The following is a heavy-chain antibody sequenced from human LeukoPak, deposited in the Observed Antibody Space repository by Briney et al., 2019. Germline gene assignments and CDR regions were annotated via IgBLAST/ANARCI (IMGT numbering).Heavy chain of an antibody. V-gene: IGHV3-30*02. D-gene: IGHD3-3*01. CDR2: IRYDGSNK. J-gene: IGHJ6*03. CDR3: AKDGLQFLEWFDYYYYMDV. Sequence: PGGSLRLSCAASGFTFSSYGMHWVRQAPGKGLEWVAFIRYDGSNKYYADSVKGRFTISRDNSKNTLYLQMNSLRAEDTAVYYCAKDGLQFLEWFDYYYYMDVWGKGTTVTVSS. CDR1: GFTFSSYG.